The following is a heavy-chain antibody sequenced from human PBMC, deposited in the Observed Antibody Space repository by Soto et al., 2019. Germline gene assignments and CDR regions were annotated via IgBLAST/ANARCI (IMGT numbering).Heavy chain of an antibody. J-gene: IGHJ4*02. V-gene: IGHV1-18*01. Sequence: QVHLVQSGTGVEKPGASVRVSCKGSGYTFTSYGISWVRQAPGQGLEWMGWISAHKHNTNYAQKLQGRVTVTTDTSTSTAYMELRSLRSDDTAVYYCARGRYGDYWGQGTLVTVSS. CDR3: ARGRYGDY. CDR1: GYTFTSYG. D-gene: IGHD4-17*01. CDR2: ISAHKHNT.